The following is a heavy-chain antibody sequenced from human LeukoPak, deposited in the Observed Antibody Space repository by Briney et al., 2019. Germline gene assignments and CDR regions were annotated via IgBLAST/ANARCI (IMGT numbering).Heavy chain of an antibody. Sequence: SETLSLTCSFSGDSISTYYWSWIRQSPGKGLEWIGHIYSSGNTDYNSSLKSRVTISVDTSESQFSLRLSSVTATDTAVYYCARLRWQLVGPYFDYWGQGILVTVSS. CDR2: IYSSGNT. J-gene: IGHJ4*02. V-gene: IGHV4-59*01. D-gene: IGHD1-26*01. CDR3: ARLRWQLVGPYFDY. CDR1: GDSISTYY.